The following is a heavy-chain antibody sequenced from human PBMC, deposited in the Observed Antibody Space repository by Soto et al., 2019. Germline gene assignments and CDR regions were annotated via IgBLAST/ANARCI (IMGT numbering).Heavy chain of an antibody. D-gene: IGHD3-22*01. CDR2: INPSGGST. CDR1: GYTFTSYY. CDR3: ARVRYYDSSGYSSFQP. J-gene: IGHJ1*01. Sequence: QVQLVQSGAEVKKPGASVKVSCKASGYTFTSYYMHWVRQAPGQGLEWMGIINPSGGSTSHAQKFQGRVTMTRDTSTSTVYMEMNSLRSEDTAVYYCARVRYYDSSGYSSFQPWGQGTLVTVSS. V-gene: IGHV1-46*01.